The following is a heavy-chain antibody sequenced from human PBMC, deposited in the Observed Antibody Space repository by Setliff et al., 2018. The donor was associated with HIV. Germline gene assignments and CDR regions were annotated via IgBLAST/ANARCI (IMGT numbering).Heavy chain of an antibody. Sequence: PSETLSLTCNVSGGAITGYYWSWVRQAPGKALESIASIYSGGSAIYHPSLKSRVTISVDTSKSQLSLKLTNVTAADTAVYYCARGSRGYSYAYYFDYWGQGTLVTVSS. CDR3: ARGSRGYSYAYYFDY. CDR1: GGAITGYY. J-gene: IGHJ4*02. CDR2: IYSGGSA. V-gene: IGHV4-59*01. D-gene: IGHD5-18*01.